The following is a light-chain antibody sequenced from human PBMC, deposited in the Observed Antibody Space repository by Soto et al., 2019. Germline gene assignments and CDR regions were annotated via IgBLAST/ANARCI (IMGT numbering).Light chain of an antibody. CDR1: QSVSSY. V-gene: IGKV3-20*01. CDR3: QQYGSSRT. Sequence: EIVMTQSPATLSVSPGERATLSCRASQSVSSYLAWYQQKPGQAPRLLIYDASTRATGIPARFSGSGSGTDFTLTISRLEPEDFAVYYCQQYGSSRTFGQGTKVE. J-gene: IGKJ1*01. CDR2: DAS.